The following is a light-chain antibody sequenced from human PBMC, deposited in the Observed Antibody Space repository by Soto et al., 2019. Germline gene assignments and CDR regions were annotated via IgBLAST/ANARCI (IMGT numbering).Light chain of an antibody. Sequence: QSVLTQPASVSGSPGQSITISCTGTSSDVGGYNHVSWYQHSPGKAPKLILFAVSDRPSGVSHRFSGSKSGNTASLTISGLQAEDEADYYCCSYTSLSTVVFGGETKLTVL. V-gene: IGLV2-14*01. CDR1: SSDVGGYNH. J-gene: IGLJ2*01. CDR2: AVS. CDR3: CSYTSLSTVV.